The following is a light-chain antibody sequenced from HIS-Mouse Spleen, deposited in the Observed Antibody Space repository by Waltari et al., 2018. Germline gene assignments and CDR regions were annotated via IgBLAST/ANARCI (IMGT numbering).Light chain of an antibody. Sequence: SYELTQPPSVSVSPGQTARITCSGDALPTHYAYWYQQKSGQAPVLVIYGDSKRPSGIPERFSGSSSGTMATLTISGAQVEDEADYYCYSTDSSGNHRVFGGGTKLTVL. CDR2: GDS. J-gene: IGLJ2*01. CDR3: YSTDSSGNHRV. V-gene: IGLV3-10*01. CDR1: ALPTHY.